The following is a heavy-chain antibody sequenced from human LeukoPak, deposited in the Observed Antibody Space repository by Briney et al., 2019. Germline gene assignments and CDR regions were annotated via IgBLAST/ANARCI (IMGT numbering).Heavy chain of an antibody. CDR1: RFTFSSYG. D-gene: IGHD4-17*01. CDR2: ISYDVRQT. Sequence: PGRSRRLSCAASRFTFSSYGMHWVRQAPGKGLEWVAVISYDVRQTFYGDSVEGRLTISRDNSKSQVYLQMNNLTTDDEAVYSCGKDFNTVTTLDSWGQGTLVTVSS. CDR3: GKDFNTVTTLDS. J-gene: IGHJ4*02. V-gene: IGHV3-30*18.